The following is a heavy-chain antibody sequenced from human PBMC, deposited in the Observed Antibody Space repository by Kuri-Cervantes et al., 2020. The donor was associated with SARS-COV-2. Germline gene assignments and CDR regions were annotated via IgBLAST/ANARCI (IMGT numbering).Heavy chain of an antibody. Sequence: SQTLSLTCAVSGYSISSGGYSWSWLRQPPGKGLEWIGSIYQAGSTFYNPSLKSRVSISLDRSKNQYSLNLSSVTAADTAIYYCARGPGYNGYYYMDVWGNGTTVTVSS. CDR3: ARGPGYNGYYYMDV. CDR2: IYQAGST. V-gene: IGHV4-30-2*01. D-gene: IGHD5-24*01. J-gene: IGHJ6*03. CDR1: GYSISSGGYS.